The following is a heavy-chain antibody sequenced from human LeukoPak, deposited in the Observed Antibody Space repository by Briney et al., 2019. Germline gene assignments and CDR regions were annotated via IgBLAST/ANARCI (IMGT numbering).Heavy chain of an antibody. D-gene: IGHD2-2*01. CDR3: GRDPGSYISARYADDVPRFGS. V-gene: IGHV3-21*01. CDR2: ISSSSSYI. CDR1: GFTFSSYS. Sequence: GGSLRLSCAASGFTFSSYSMNWVRQAPGKGLEWVSSISSSSSYIYYADSVKGRFTISRDNAKNSLYLQMNSLRDDDTAVYYCGRDPGSYISARYADDVPRFGSWGQGTLVIVSS. J-gene: IGHJ5*01.